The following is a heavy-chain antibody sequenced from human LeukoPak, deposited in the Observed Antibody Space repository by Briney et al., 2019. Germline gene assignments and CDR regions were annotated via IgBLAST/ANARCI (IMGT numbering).Heavy chain of an antibody. CDR1: GFTFSSYS. CDR3: ARGDPGKTYYFDY. D-gene: IGHD4-23*01. CDR2: ISSSGSTI. Sequence: GGSLRLSCAASGFTFSSYSMNWVRQAPGKGLEWVSSISSSGSTIYYADSVKGRFTISRDNAKNSLYLQMNSLRAEDTAVYYCARGDPGKTYYFDYWGQGTLVTVSS. J-gene: IGHJ4*02. V-gene: IGHV3-48*04.